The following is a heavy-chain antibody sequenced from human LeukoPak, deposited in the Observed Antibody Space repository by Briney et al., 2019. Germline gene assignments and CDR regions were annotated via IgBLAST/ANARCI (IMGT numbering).Heavy chain of an antibody. CDR1: GFTFSSYA. Sequence: GGSLRLSCAASGFTFSSYAMHWVRQAPGKGLEWVSYISSSGGTIYYADSVKGRFTISRDNAKNSLYLQMNSLRAEDTAVYYCARRGSGPDYWGQGTLVTVSS. CDR3: ARRGSGPDY. V-gene: IGHV3-48*03. J-gene: IGHJ4*02. D-gene: IGHD3-10*01. CDR2: ISSSGGTI.